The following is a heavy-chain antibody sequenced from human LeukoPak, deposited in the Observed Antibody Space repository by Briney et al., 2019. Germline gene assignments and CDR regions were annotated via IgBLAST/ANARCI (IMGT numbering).Heavy chain of an antibody. J-gene: IGHJ4*02. V-gene: IGHV4-4*07. CDR2: IYTSGST. Sequence: SETLSLTCTVSGGSISSYYWSWIRQPAGKGLEWIGRIYTSGSTNYNPSLKSRVTISVDTSKNQFSLKLSSVTAADTAVYYCARSRYNPHLFDYWGQGTLVTVSS. D-gene: IGHD1-1*01. CDR3: ARSRYNPHLFDY. CDR1: GGSISSYY.